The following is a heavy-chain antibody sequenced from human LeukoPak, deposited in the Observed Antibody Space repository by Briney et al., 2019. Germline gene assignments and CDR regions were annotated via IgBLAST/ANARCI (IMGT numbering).Heavy chain of an antibody. V-gene: IGHV4-4*07. Sequence: SETPSLTCTVSGNSFGDYYWSWIRQPAGKGLEWIGRIYTSGSTTYNPSLKSRVTISVDTSKNQFSLKLSSVTAADTAVYYCARDKAPASKRWFDPWGQGTLVTVSS. CDR1: GNSFGDYY. CDR3: ARDKAPASKRWFDP. CDR2: IYTSGST. J-gene: IGHJ5*02. D-gene: IGHD4-11*01.